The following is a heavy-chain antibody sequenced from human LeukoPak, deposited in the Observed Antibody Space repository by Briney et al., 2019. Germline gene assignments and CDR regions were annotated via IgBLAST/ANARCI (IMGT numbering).Heavy chain of an antibody. V-gene: IGHV3-11*04. J-gene: IGHJ6*03. D-gene: IGHD3-3*01. Sequence: GGSLRLSCAASGVTFSDYYMSWIRQAPGKGLEWVSYISSSVSTIYYADTVKGRVTISRDNTKSSPYLQMNSLRAEDTAVYYCASGWSGYYNYYYYMDVWGKGTTVTVSS. CDR3: ASGWSGYYNYYYYMDV. CDR1: GVTFSDYY. CDR2: ISSSVSTI.